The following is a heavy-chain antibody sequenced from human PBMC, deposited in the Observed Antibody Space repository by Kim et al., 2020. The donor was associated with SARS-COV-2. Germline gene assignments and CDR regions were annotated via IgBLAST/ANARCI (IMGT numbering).Heavy chain of an antibody. CDR1: GFTFSSYD. D-gene: IGHD3-10*01. V-gene: IGHV3-13*04. Sequence: GGSLRLSCAASGFTFSSYDMHWVRQATGKGLEWVSAIGTAGDTYYPGSVKGRFTISRENAKNSLYLQMNSLRAGDTAVYYCARRAMVRGVTPNYYFDYWGQGTLVTVSS. CDR2: IGTAGDT. CDR3: ARRAMVRGVTPNYYFDY. J-gene: IGHJ4*02.